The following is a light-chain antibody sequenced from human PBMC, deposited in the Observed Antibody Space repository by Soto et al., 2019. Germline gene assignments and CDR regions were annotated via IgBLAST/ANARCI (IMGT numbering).Light chain of an antibody. Sequence: QMTQSPHTLSASVGDRVTITCRASQNIDNWLAWYQHKPGKPPKLLIYRASSLETGVTSRFSGSGSGTEVSLTISNLQPDDSANYYCQEYNSYFGGGTKVEIK. CDR3: QEYNSY. V-gene: IGKV1-5*03. CDR1: QNIDNW. J-gene: IGKJ4*01. CDR2: RAS.